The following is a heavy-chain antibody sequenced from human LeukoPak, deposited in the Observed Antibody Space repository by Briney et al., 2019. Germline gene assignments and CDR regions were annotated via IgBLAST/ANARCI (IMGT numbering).Heavy chain of an antibody. D-gene: IGHD5-12*01. CDR2: ISGSGVST. CDR1: GFTFSSYA. Sequence: GGSLRLSCAASGFTFSSYAMSWVREAPGKGREWVSAISGSGVSTYYADSVKGRFTISRDNSKKTRFLQMNSRRAEATAVYTCPKDFARGYIGYDPYWGQGTLATVS. CDR3: PKDFARGYIGYDPY. V-gene: IGHV3-23*01. J-gene: IGHJ4*02.